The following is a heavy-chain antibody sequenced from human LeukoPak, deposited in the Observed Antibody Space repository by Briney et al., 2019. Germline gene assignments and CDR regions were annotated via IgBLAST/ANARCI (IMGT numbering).Heavy chain of an antibody. CDR1: GFTFSSYA. CDR2: ISGSGGDT. D-gene: IGHD2-15*01. V-gene: IGHV3-23*01. CDR3: AKFGSPTVYYFDY. Sequence: PGGSLRLSCVVSGFTFSSYAMSWVRQAPGKGLEWVSGISGSGGDTYYADSVKGRFTISRDNSENTLYLQMNSLRAEDTAVYYCAKFGSPTVYYFDYWGQGTLVTVSS. J-gene: IGHJ4*02.